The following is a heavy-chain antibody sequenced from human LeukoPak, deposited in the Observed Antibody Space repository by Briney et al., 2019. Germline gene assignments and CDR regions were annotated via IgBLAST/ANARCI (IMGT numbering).Heavy chain of an antibody. D-gene: IGHD3-22*01. CDR2: IRYDGSNK. CDR1: GFTFSSYG. V-gene: IGHV3-30*02. J-gene: IGHJ4*02. Sequence: GGSLRLSCAASGFTFSSYGMHWARQTPGKGLEWVAFIRYDGSNKYYADSVKGRFTISRDNSKNTLYLQMNSLRAEDTAVYYCARGDSSGFSSDYYFDYWGQGTLVTVSS. CDR3: ARGDSSGFSSDYYFDY.